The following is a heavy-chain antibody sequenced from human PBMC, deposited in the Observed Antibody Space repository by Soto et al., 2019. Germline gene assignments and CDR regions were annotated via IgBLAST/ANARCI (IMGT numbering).Heavy chain of an antibody. CDR1: GFTFSSYG. Sequence: QVQLVESGGGVVQPGRSLRLSCAASGFTFSSYGMHWVRQAPGKGLEWVAVISYDGSNKYYADSVKGRFTISRDNSKNTLYLQMNSLIAEDPALSYCAKDLLPWFKTFDIWGQGTMVTVSS. V-gene: IGHV3-30*18. D-gene: IGHD3-10*01. CDR3: AKDLLPWFKTFDI. CDR2: ISYDGSNK. J-gene: IGHJ3*02.